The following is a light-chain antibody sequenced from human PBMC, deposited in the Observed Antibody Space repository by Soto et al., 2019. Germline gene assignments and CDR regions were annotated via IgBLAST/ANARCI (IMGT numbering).Light chain of an antibody. CDR1: QGISNY. J-gene: IGKJ2*01. CDR3: QQYGTDYT. V-gene: IGKV1-27*01. Sequence: DFQMTQSPSSLSASVGDRVTITCRASQGISNYLASYQQKPGKVPQLLIFAASTLQSGVPCRFSGSGSGTAVTLTIGSLQADDGATYLYQQYGTDYTCGEGTKLEIQ. CDR2: AAS.